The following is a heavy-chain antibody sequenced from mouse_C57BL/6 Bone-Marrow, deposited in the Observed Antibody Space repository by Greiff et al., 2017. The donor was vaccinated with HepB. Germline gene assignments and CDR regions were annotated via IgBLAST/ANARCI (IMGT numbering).Heavy chain of an antibody. CDR3: AMAYYSNVYWYFDV. D-gene: IGHD2-5*01. CDR2: ISYDGSN. V-gene: IGHV3-6*01. J-gene: IGHJ1*03. CDR1: GYSITSGYY. Sequence: DVQLQESGPGLVKPSQSLSLTCSVTGYSITSGYYWNWIRQFPGNKLEWMGYISYDGSNNYNPSLKNRISITRDTSKNQFFLKLNSVTTEDTATYYCAMAYYSNVYWYFDVWGTGTTVTVSS.